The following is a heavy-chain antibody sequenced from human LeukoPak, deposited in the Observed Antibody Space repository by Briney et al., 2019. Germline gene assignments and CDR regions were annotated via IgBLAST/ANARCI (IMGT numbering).Heavy chain of an antibody. CDR2: IYPGDSET. J-gene: IGHJ4*02. CDR3: ATGGIYSSNFDY. CDR1: GPTFIRFW. Sequence: GESLQISCKGSGPTFIRFWIGWVRQLPGKGLEWMGIIYPGDSETRYSPSFQGQVTISVDKSISTAYLQWSSLKASDTAVYYCATGGIYSSNFDYWGQGTLVTVSS. V-gene: IGHV5-51*01. D-gene: IGHD5-18*01.